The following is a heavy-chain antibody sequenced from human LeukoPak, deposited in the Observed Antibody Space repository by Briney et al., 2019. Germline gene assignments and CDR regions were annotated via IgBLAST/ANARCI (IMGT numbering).Heavy chain of an antibody. CDR2: IKQDGSEK. CDR1: GFTFSSYW. J-gene: IGHJ6*02. D-gene: IGHD2-15*01. Sequence: PGGSLRLSCAASGFTFSSYWMSWVRQAPGKGLEWVANIKQDGSEKYYVDSVKGRFTISRDNAKNSLYLQMNSLRAEDTALYYCAKDYCSGGSCYYYYGMDVWGQGTTVTVSS. CDR3: AKDYCSGGSCYYYYGMDV. V-gene: IGHV3-7*03.